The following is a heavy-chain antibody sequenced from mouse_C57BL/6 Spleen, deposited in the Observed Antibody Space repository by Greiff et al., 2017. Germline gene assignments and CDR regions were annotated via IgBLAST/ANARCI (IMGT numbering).Heavy chain of an antibody. CDR1: GYAFTNYL. Sequence: QVQLQQSGAELVRPGTSVKVSCKASGYAFTNYLIEWVKQRPGQGLEWIGVINPGSGGTNYNEKFKGKATLTADKSSSTAYMQLSSLTSEDSAVYFCARSGDGYWAMDYWGQGTSVTVSS. V-gene: IGHV1-54*01. CDR3: ARSGDGYWAMDY. D-gene: IGHD2-3*01. J-gene: IGHJ4*01. CDR2: INPGSGGT.